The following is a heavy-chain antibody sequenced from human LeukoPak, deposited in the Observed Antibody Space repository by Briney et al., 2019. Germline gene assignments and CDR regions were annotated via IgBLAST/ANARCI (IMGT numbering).Heavy chain of an antibody. J-gene: IGHJ4*02. CDR2: INPNNGAT. CDR1: EYIFTCYY. Sequence: GASVKVSCKASEYIFTCYYMHWVRQAPGQGLEWMGRINPNNGATNYAQKFQGRVTITGDTSISTAYMELSSLRSDDTAVYYCTRESGSYHGNDYWGQGTLVTVSS. CDR3: TRESGSYHGNDY. D-gene: IGHD1-26*01. V-gene: IGHV1-2*06.